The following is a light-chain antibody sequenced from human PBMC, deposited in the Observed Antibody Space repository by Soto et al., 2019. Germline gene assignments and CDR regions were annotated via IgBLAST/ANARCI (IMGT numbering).Light chain of an antibody. CDR2: GAS. Sequence: EIVLTQSPGTLSLSPGERPTLSCRASQSISDNYLAWYQQKPGQAPRLLIFGASTRATGIPDRFSGSGSGTDFTLTITRLEPEDFAVYFCLRYTSSQWTFGPGTKVEIK. CDR1: QSISDNY. V-gene: IGKV3-20*01. J-gene: IGKJ1*01. CDR3: LRYTSSQWT.